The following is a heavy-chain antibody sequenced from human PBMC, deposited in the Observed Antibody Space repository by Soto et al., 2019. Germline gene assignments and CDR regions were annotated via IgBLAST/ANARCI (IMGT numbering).Heavy chain of an antibody. D-gene: IGHD3-16*02. J-gene: IGHJ5*02. CDR1: GGSFSGYY. CDR2: INLSGST. Sequence: PSETLSLTCAVCGGSFSGYYWSWIRQPPGKGLEWIGEINLSGSTNYNPSLESRITISVDTSKNQFSLHLTSVTAADTAVYYCARGPYCRYTSPSQPYNWFDTWGQGTLVTVSS. CDR3: ARGPYCRYTSPSQPYNWFDT. V-gene: IGHV4-34*01.